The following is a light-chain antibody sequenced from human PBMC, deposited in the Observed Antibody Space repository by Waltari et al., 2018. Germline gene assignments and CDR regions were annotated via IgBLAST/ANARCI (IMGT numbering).Light chain of an antibody. CDR1: QSLRIY. Sequence: EIVLTQSPGTLSLSPGERATLSCRASQSLRIYLAWYQQKPGQAPRLLIFHASTRATGIPDRFSGSGSGTDFSLTISRLEPEYFAVYYCQHYESLPVTFGQVTNVEIK. CDR2: HAS. V-gene: IGKV3-20*01. CDR3: QHYESLPVT. J-gene: IGKJ1*01.